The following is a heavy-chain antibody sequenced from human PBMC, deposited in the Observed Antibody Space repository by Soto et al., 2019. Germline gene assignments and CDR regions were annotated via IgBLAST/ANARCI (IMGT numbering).Heavy chain of an antibody. D-gene: IGHD1-1*01. CDR3: ARSKNWNQPHHYYCYYGMDV. CDR2: IIPIFGTA. V-gene: IGHV1-69*01. J-gene: IGHJ6*02. Sequence: QVQLVQSGAEVKKPGSSVKVSCKASGGTFSSYAISWVRQAPGQGLEWMGGIIPIFGTANYAQKFQGRVTITADDSTSTAYMELSSLRSEDTAVYYCARSKNWNQPHHYYCYYGMDVWGQGTTVTVSS. CDR1: GGTFSSYA.